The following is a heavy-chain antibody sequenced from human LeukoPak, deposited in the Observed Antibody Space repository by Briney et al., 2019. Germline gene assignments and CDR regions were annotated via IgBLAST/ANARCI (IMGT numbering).Heavy chain of an antibody. CDR1: GFTFSSYA. CDR2: ISGSGGST. V-gene: IGHV3-23*01. Sequence: GGSLRLSCAASGFTFSSYAMSWVRQAPGKGLEWVSAISGSGGSTYYADSVKGRFTISRDNAKNSLYLQMNSLRAEDTAVYYCARERDDYGDYWGQGTLVTVSS. J-gene: IGHJ4*02. CDR3: ARERDDYGDY.